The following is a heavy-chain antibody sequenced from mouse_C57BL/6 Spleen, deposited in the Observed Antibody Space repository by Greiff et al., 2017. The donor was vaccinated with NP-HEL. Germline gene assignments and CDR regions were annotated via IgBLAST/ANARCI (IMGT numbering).Heavy chain of an antibody. CDR3: ARGGASYYDAE. J-gene: IGHJ3*02. CDR2: IDPSGSCT. Sequence: QVQLQQPGAELVRPGTSVKLSCKASGYTFTSYWMHWVKQRPGRGLEWIGGIDPSGSCTNYNQKFKSKATLTVDTSSSTAYMQLSSLTSEDSAVYYCARGGASYYDAEWGEGRLV. CDR1: GYTFTSYW. D-gene: IGHD1-1*01. V-gene: IGHV1-59*01.